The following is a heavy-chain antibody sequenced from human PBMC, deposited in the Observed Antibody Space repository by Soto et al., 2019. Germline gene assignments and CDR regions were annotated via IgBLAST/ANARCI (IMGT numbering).Heavy chain of an antibody. V-gene: IGHV1-18*01. J-gene: IGHJ5*02. CDR3: ARVVPAASWGGNWCDP. Sequence: ASVKVSCKASGYTFTSYGISWVRQAPGQGLEWMGWISAYNGNTNYAQKLQGRVTMTTDTSTSTAYMELRSLRSDDTAVYYCARVVPAASWGGNWCDPGGQGTLVTVSS. D-gene: IGHD2-2*01. CDR2: ISAYNGNT. CDR1: GYTFTSYG.